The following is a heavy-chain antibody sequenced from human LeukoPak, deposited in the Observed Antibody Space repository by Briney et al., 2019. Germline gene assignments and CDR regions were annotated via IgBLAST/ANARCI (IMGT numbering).Heavy chain of an antibody. D-gene: IGHD3-10*01. CDR3: ARRYPSVRGANLRPQEVRKYYFDY. J-gene: IGHJ4*02. Sequence: GGSLRLSCAASGFTFSDYYMSWIRQAPGKGLERVSYMSSSGSTIYYADSVKGRFTFSRDNAKNSLYLQMNSLRAEDTAVYYCARRYPSVRGANLRPQEVRKYYFDYWGQGTLVTVSS. CDR1: GFTFSDYY. V-gene: IGHV3-11*04. CDR2: MSSSGSTI.